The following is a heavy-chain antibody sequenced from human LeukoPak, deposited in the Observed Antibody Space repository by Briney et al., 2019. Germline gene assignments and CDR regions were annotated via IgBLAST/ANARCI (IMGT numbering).Heavy chain of an antibody. D-gene: IGHD3-10*01. CDR3: ARDRMDYYGSGNYDYYGVDV. CDR1: GGSISSDY. CDR2: IYYSGST. Sequence: SETLSLTCTVSGGSISSDYWSWIRQPPGKGLEWIGYIYYSGSTNYNPSLKSRVTISVGTSKNQFSLKLSSVTAADTAVYYCARDRMDYYGSGNYDYYGVDVWGQGTTVTVSS. J-gene: IGHJ6*02. V-gene: IGHV4-59*01.